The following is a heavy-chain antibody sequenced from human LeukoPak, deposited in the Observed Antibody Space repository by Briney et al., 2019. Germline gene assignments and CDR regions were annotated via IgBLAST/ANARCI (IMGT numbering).Heavy chain of an antibody. D-gene: IGHD3-10*01. CDR2: ISYDRSNK. CDR3: AREGGISDY. Sequence: PGGSLRLSCAASGFTFSSYAMHWVRQAPGKGLEWVAVISYDRSNKYYADSVKGRFTISRDNSKNTLYLQMNSLRAEDTAVYYCAREGGISDYWGQGTLVTVSS. J-gene: IGHJ4*02. V-gene: IGHV3-30-3*01. CDR1: GFTFSSYA.